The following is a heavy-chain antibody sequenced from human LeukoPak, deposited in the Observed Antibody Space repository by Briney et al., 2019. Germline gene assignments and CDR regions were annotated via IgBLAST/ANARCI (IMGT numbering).Heavy chain of an antibody. D-gene: IGHD3-10*01. CDR1: VVSISSSNSY. CDR3: AKTPLPYGSGMDY. J-gene: IGHJ4*02. CDR2: IYYSGNT. V-gene: IGHV4-39*01. Sequence: PETLSLTCTVSVVSISSSNSYWGWIRQPPGKGLEWVGSIYYSGNTYYNASLKSQVSISIDTSKNQFSLKLSSVTATDPAVYYGAKTPLPYGSGMDYWGQGTLVTVSS.